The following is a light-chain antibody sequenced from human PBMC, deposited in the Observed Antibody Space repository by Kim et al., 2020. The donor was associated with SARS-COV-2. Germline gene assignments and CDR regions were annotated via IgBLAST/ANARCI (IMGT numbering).Light chain of an antibody. J-gene: IGKJ2*03. Sequence: LSPGERATLSCRASQSVGSSLLAWYQQKPGQAPRLLIYEAFRRVAGIPDRFSGSGSGPDFTLTISRPEPEDFAMYYCQQYGSSPYSFGQGTKLEI. V-gene: IGKV3-20*01. CDR3: QQYGSSPYS. CDR1: QSVGSSL. CDR2: EAF.